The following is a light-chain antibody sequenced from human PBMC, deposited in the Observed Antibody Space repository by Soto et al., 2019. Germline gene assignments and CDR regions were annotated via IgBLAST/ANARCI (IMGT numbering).Light chain of an antibody. Sequence: IVMTQSPATLSVSPGERATLSCRASQSIASNLAWYQQKPGQAPRLLIYGASTRATGIPARFSGSGSGTKFTLIISSLQSEDFAVYYCLQDYNYPYTFGQGTKLEIK. CDR3: LQDYNYPYT. CDR2: GAS. CDR1: QSIASN. V-gene: IGKV3-15*01. J-gene: IGKJ2*01.